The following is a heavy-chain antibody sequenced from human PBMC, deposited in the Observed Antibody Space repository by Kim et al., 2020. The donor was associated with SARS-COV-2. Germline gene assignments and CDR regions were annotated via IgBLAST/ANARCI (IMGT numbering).Heavy chain of an antibody. CDR2: YTGDSDT. CDR3: ARIGDY. D-gene: IGHD2-15*01. V-gene: IGHV5-51*01. J-gene: IGHJ4*02. Sequence: YTGDSDTRYSPSVQGQVTISADKSISTAYLQWSSLKASDTAMYYCARIGDYWGQGTLVTVSS.